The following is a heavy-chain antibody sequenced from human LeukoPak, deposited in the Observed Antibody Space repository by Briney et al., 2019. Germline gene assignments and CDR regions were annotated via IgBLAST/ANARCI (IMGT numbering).Heavy chain of an antibody. CDR3: ARDFKSGYVDP. CDR2: IYSGGST. J-gene: IGHJ5*02. V-gene: IGHV3-53*01. CDR1: GFTVSSNY. D-gene: IGHD3-3*01. Sequence: GGSLRLSCAASGFTVSSNYMSWVRQAPGKGLEWVSVIYSGGSTYYADSVKGRFTISRDNSKNTVVLQMNSLRGEDTAVYYCARDFKSGYVDPWGQGTLVTVSS.